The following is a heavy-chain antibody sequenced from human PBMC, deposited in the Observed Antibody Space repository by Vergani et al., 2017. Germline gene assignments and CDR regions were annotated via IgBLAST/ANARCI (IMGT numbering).Heavy chain of an antibody. J-gene: IGHJ3*02. Sequence: EVQLVESGGGLVQPGRSLRLSCAASGFTFDDYAMHWVRQAPGKGLEWVSGISWNSGSIGYADSVKGRFTISRDNAKNSLYLQMNSRRAEDTALYYCAKDNLVHGGSSVWYPLWTAFDIWGQGTMVTVSS. CDR2: ISWNSGSI. CDR3: AKDNLVHGGSSVWYPLWTAFDI. V-gene: IGHV3-9*01. D-gene: IGHD6-19*01. CDR1: GFTFDDYA.